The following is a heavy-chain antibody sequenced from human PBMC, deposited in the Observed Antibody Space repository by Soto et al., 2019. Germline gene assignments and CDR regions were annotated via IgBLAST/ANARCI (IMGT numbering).Heavy chain of an antibody. Sequence: SETLSLTCAVYGGSFSGYYWSWIRQPPGKGLEWIGEINHSGSTNYNPSLKSRVTISVDTSKNQFSLKLSSVTAADTAVYYCARGKEDIVVVVAAPPSWFDPWGQGTLVTVSS. CDR3: ARGKEDIVVVVAAPPSWFDP. D-gene: IGHD2-15*01. V-gene: IGHV4-34*01. J-gene: IGHJ5*02. CDR2: INHSGST. CDR1: GGSFSGYY.